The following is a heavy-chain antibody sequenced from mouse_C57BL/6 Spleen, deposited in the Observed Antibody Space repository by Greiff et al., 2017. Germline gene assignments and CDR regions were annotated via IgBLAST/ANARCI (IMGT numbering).Heavy chain of an antibody. CDR1: GYTFTDYY. D-gene: IGHD1-1*01. CDR3: ARRYYDSSRPYYYAMDY. J-gene: IGHJ4*01. Sequence: VQLQQSGAELVKPGASVKISCKASGYTFTDYYINWVKQRPGQGLEWIGKIGPGSGSTYYNEKFKGKATLTADKTSSTAYMQLSSLTSEDSAVYFCARRYYDSSRPYYYAMDYWGQGTSVTVSS. CDR2: IGPGSGST. V-gene: IGHV1-77*01.